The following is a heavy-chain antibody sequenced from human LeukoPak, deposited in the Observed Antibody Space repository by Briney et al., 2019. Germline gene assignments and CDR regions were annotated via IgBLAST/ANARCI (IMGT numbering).Heavy chain of an antibody. J-gene: IGHJ6*03. CDR2: IKQDGSET. CDR1: TVNFNSYW. V-gene: IGHV3-7*01. CDR3: GRPRRQDTPYGCMDV. D-gene: IGHD4-17*01. Sequence: GRSLRLSCAVSTVNFNSYWFSCVRHAPGKGLEWVANIKQDGSETNYLDSVKGRFSISRDNAKNSVYLQMNSLRAEDTAVYYCGRPRRQDTPYGCMDVWGRGTTVTVSS.